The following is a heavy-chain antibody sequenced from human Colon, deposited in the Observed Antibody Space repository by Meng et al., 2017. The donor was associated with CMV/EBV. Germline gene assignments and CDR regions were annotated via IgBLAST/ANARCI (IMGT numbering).Heavy chain of an antibody. CDR1: GYTFTDYY. Sequence: ASVKVSCKASGYTFTDYYIHWVRQATGQGLEWMGWMNPNSGNTGYAQKFQGRVTMTRNTSISTAYMELSSLRSEDTAVYYCARGRGIAARRWFDPWGQGTLVTVSS. J-gene: IGHJ5*02. CDR3: ARGRGIAARRWFDP. CDR2: MNPNSGNT. D-gene: IGHD6-6*01. V-gene: IGHV1-8*02.